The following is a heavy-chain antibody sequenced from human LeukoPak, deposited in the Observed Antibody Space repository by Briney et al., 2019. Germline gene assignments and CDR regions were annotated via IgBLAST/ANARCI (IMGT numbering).Heavy chain of an antibody. Sequence: RSSETLSLTCTVSGGSISISNYYWGWIRQPPERGLEWIGSISYSGTYYNPSLKSRLTISVDTSKNHFSLNLRSVTAADTAVYYCARRTSNPVGAIDYWGQGTLVTVSS. D-gene: IGHD1-26*01. V-gene: IGHV4-39*01. CDR1: GGSISISNYY. J-gene: IGHJ4*02. CDR2: ISYSGT. CDR3: ARRTSNPVGAIDY.